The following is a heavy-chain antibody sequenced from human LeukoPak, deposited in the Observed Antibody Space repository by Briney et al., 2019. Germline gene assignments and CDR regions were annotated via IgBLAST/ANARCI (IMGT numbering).Heavy chain of an antibody. J-gene: IGHJ4*02. CDR2: ISAYNGNT. CDR3: ARVGAVDTAMVGNYDY. D-gene: IGHD5-18*01. CDR1: GYTFTSYG. V-gene: IGHV1-18*01. Sequence: ASVKVSCKASGYTFTSYGISWVRQAPGQGLEWMGWISAYNGNTSYAQKLQGRVTMTTDTSTSTAYMELRSLRSDDTAVYYCARVGAVDTAMVGNYDYWGQGTLVTVSS.